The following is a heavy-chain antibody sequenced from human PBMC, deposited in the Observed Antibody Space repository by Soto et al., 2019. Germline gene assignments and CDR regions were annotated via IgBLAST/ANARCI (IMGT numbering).Heavy chain of an antibody. V-gene: IGHV1-58*01. D-gene: IGHD1-26*01. CDR2: IVVGSGNT. J-gene: IGHJ4*02. CDR3: AAAPLNWDLPRAVDY. CDR1: GFTFTSSA. Sequence: ASVKVSCKASGFTFTSSAVQWVRQAREQRLEWIGWIVVGSGNTNYAQKFQERVTITRDMSTSTAYMELSSLRSEDTAVYYCAAAPLNWDLPRAVDYWGQGTLVTVSS.